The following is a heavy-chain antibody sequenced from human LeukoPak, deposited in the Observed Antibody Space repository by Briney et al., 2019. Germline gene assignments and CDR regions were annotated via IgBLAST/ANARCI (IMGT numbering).Heavy chain of an antibody. CDR2: IYYSGST. D-gene: IGHD2-15*01. Sequence: SQTLSLTCTVSGGSISSGDYYWSWIRQPPGKGLEWIGYIYYSGSTYYNPSLKSRVTISVDTSKNQFSLKLSSVTAADTAVYYCARDDLYCSGGSCYSGPPFDPWGQGTLVTVSS. J-gene: IGHJ5*02. CDR3: ARDDLYCSGGSCYSGPPFDP. CDR1: GGSISSGDYY. V-gene: IGHV4-30-4*01.